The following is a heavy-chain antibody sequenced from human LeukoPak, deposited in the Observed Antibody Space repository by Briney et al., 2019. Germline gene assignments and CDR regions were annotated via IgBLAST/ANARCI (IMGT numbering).Heavy chain of an antibody. CDR1: GFTFTNYG. V-gene: IGHV3-33*01. CDR3: VRRSGGRFDY. Sequence: GESLKISCAASGFTFTNYGMHWVRQAPGKELEWVAVIWYDGSKKYYADSVKGRFTISRDNSKNTVYMQMNSMRVEDTAVYYCVRRSGGRFDYWGQGTLVTVSS. CDR2: IWYDGSKK. J-gene: IGHJ4*02. D-gene: IGHD3-10*01.